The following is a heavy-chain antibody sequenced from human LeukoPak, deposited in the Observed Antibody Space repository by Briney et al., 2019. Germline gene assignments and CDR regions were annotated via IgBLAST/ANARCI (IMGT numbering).Heavy chain of an antibody. Sequence: GGSLRLSCVVSGFTFSSYAMSWVRQAPGKGLEWVSAISNGGSTYYADSVKGRFTISRDNSKTTVYLQMNSLRAEDTAVYYCARDLYVDIVAPSGMDVWGQGTTVTVSS. CDR1: GFTFSSYA. J-gene: IGHJ6*02. CDR2: ISNGGST. V-gene: IGHV3-23*01. D-gene: IGHD5-12*01. CDR3: ARDLYVDIVAPSGMDV.